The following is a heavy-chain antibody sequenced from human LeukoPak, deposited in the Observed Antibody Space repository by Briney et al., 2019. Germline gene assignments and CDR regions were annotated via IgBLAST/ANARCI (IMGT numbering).Heavy chain of an antibody. CDR2: INSDGSST. J-gene: IGHJ4*02. CDR3: ATSRTFDY. CDR1: GFTFSSYW. Sequence: GGSLRLSCAASGFTFSSYWMHWVRQAPGKGLVWVSHINSDGSSTNYAESVKGRFTISRDNAKNTVYLQMNSLRAEDTAVYYCATSRTFDYWGQGTLVTVSS. V-gene: IGHV3-74*01. D-gene: IGHD2-8*01.